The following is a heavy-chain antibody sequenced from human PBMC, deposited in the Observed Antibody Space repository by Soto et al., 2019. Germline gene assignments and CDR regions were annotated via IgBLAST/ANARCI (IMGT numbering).Heavy chain of an antibody. Sequence: ASVKVSCKASGGTFSSYTISWVRQAPGQGLEWMGRIIPILGIANYAQKFQGRVTITADKSTGTAYMELSSLRSEDTAVYYCARNDPTSSDSSGWYLNFHGSGGNYYYYYMDVWGKGTTVTVSS. CDR3: ARNDPTSSDSSGWYLNFHGSGGNYYYYYMDV. J-gene: IGHJ6*03. V-gene: IGHV1-69*02. CDR2: IIPILGIA. D-gene: IGHD6-19*01. CDR1: GGTFSSYT.